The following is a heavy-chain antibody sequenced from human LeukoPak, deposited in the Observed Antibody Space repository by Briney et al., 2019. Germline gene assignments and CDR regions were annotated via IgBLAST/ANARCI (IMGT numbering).Heavy chain of an antibody. V-gene: IGHV1-18*01. J-gene: IGHJ3*02. Sequence: GASVKVFCKASGYTFTSYGISWVRQAPGQGLEWVGWISAFNGNTNYAQKLQGRVTMTTDTSTSTAYMELRSLRSDDTAVYYCARGGDYYDSSGHRDAFDIWGQGTMVTVSS. CDR1: GYTFTSYG. CDR2: ISAFNGNT. CDR3: ARGGDYYDSSGHRDAFDI. D-gene: IGHD3-22*01.